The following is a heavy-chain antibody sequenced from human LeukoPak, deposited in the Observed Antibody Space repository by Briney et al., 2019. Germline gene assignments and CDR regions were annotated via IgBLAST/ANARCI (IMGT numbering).Heavy chain of an antibody. J-gene: IGHJ4*02. CDR2: INAGNGNT. CDR3: ARDRGVTMVRGVIDSFDY. D-gene: IGHD3-10*01. CDR1: GYTFTNYA. V-gene: IGHV1-3*01. Sequence: GASVKVSCKASGYTFTNYAMQWVRQAPGQTLEWMGWINAGNGNTKYSQKFQGRVTITRDTSASIAYMKLSSLRSEDTAVYYCARDRGVTMVRGVIDSFDYWGQGTLVTVSS.